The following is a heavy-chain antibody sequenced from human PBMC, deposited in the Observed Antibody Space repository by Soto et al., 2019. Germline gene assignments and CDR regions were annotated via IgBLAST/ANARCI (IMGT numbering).Heavy chain of an antibody. V-gene: IGHV4-4*07. D-gene: IGHD3-10*01. CDR2: FYTTGTP. CDR1: GGSISSYY. CDR3: ARAGNQYGVDV. Sequence: QVQLQESGPGLVKPSETLSLTCTVSGGSISSYYWSWIRQSAGKGLEWLGRFYTTGTPNYNSSLKSRLSMSTDTSKQELSLRLISVTAADTGVYYCARAGNQYGVDVWGQGTTVTVSS. J-gene: IGHJ6*02.